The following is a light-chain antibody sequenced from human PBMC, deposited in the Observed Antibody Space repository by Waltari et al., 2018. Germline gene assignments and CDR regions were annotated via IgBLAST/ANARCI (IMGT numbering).Light chain of an antibody. Sequence: QSALTQPPSASGSPGQSVTISCTGTSSDVGGHNLVSCYQQHPGKAPKRLLYEVTKRPSGVPDRFSGSKSGNTASLTVSGLQAEDEADYFCTSYAGTSVVFGGGTELTVL. V-gene: IGLV2-8*01. J-gene: IGLJ2*01. CDR2: EVT. CDR1: SSDVGGHNL. CDR3: TSYAGTSVV.